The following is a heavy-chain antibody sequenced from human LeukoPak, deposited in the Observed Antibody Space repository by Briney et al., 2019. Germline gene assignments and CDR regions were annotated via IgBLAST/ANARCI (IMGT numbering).Heavy chain of an antibody. CDR1: GGSLSSYY. CDR3: ARVFDSGSQAYFYYMDV. D-gene: IGHD3-10*01. V-gene: IGHV4-59*01. Sequence: SETLSLTCTVSGGSLSSYYWSWIRQPPGKGLEWIGYVYYSGSTNYNPSLKSRITVSVDTSKSQFSLKVSSVTAADTAVYYCARVFDSGSQAYFYYMDVWGKGTTVTIFS. CDR2: VYYSGST. J-gene: IGHJ6*03.